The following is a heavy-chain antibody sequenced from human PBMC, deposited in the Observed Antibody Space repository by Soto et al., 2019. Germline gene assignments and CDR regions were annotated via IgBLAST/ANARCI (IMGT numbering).Heavy chain of an antibody. CDR1: GFTFDDYA. CDR2: ISWNSGSI. Sequence: PGGSLRLSCAASGFTFDDYAMHWVRQAPGKGLEWVSGISWNSGSIGYADSVKGRFTISRDNAKNSLYLQMNSLRAEDTALYYCAKDRVLLRWGTGGYYFDYWGQGTLVTVSS. CDR3: AKDRVLLRWGTGGYYFDY. J-gene: IGHJ4*02. V-gene: IGHV3-9*01. D-gene: IGHD4-17*01.